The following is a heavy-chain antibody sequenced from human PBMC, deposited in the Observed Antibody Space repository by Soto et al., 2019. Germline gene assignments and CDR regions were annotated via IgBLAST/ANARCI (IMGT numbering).Heavy chain of an antibody. D-gene: IGHD1-1*01. Sequence: SETLSLTCTVSGGSISSYYWNWIRQPPGKGPEWIGYIYYSGSTNYNPSLKSRVTISVDTSKNQFYLKLSSVTAADTAVYYCARGTYYLDYWGQVTLVPVSP. CDR1: GGSISSYY. CDR3: ARGTYYLDY. J-gene: IGHJ4*02. CDR2: IYYSGST. V-gene: IGHV4-59*01.